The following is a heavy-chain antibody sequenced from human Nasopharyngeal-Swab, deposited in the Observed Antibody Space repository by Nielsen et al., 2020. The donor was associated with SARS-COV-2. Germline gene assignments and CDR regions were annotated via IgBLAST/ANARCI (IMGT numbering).Heavy chain of an antibody. V-gene: IGHV3-73*01. CDR2: IRSKGNNYAT. D-gene: IGHD2-21*02. J-gene: IGHJ4*02. CDR3: TRCGGGCYSGRDY. Sequence: GESLKISCAASGFTFSDSATHWVRQASGKGLEWVGRIRSKGNNYATAYAASVKGRFIIFRDDPTNTAYLQMNSLKTEDTAVYYCTRCGGGCYSGRDYWGQGTLVTVSS. CDR1: GFTFSDSA.